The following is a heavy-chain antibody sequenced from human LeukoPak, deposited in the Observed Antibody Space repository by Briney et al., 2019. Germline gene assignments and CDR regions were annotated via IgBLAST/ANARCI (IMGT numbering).Heavy chain of an antibody. J-gene: IGHJ4*02. V-gene: IGHV4-59*01. Sequence: SETLSLTCTVSGGSISSYYWSWIRQPPGKGLEWIGYIYYSGSTNYNPSLKSRVTISVDTSKNQFSLKLSSVTAADTAVYYCAGGSPWIQLGLPGSFDYWGQGTLVTVSS. D-gene: IGHD5-18*01. CDR2: IYYSGST. CDR3: AGGSPWIQLGLPGSFDY. CDR1: GGSISSYY.